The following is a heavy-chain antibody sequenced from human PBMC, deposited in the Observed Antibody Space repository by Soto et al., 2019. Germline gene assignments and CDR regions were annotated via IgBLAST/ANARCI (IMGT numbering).Heavy chain of an antibody. CDR3: AKDRIPILGVVIPYLFAP. Sequence: EVQLLESGGGLVQPGGSLRLSCAASGFTFSSYAMSWVRQAPGKGLEWVSAISGSGGSTYYADSVKGRFTMSRDNSKNTLYLQMNGLRGEDTPVYYCAKDRIPILGVVIPYLFAPGGQGPRVTVSS. V-gene: IGHV3-23*01. J-gene: IGHJ5*02. CDR1: GFTFSSYA. D-gene: IGHD3-3*01. CDR2: ISGSGGST.